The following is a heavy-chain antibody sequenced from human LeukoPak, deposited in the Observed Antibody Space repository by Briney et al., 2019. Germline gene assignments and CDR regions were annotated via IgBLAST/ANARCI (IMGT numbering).Heavy chain of an antibody. CDR2: IYSGGTT. D-gene: IGHD6-19*01. J-gene: IGHJ4*02. Sequence: PGGSLRLSCAASGFIVSSNYMSRVRQAPGKGLEWVSLIYSGGTTYYADSVKGRFTISRDNSKNTLYLQMNSLRAEDTAVYYCARLRGWFDYWGQGTVVSVSS. V-gene: IGHV3-53*01. CDR3: ARLRGWFDY. CDR1: GFIVSSNY.